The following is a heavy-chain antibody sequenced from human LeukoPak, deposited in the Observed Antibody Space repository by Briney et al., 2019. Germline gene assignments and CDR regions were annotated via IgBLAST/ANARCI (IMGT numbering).Heavy chain of an antibody. V-gene: IGHV4-4*07. CDR2: LDSSGST. CDR3: ARGTSCGSKCFFDY. Sequence: SETLSLTCKVSGVSISGYYWSWLRQPAGKGLEWIGRLDSSGSTNYNSSLKSRVTMSIDRSQFSLRLTSVTAADTAIYYCARGTSCGSKCFFDYWGQGILVTVSS. CDR1: GVSISGYY. J-gene: IGHJ4*02. D-gene: IGHD2-21*01.